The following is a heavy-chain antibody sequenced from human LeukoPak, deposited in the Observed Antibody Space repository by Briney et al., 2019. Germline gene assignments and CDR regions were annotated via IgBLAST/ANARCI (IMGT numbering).Heavy chain of an antibody. J-gene: IGHJ4*02. CDR3: ATKGGFEATIGTNIDY. CDR1: GGTFSSYA. Sequence: SVKVSCKASGGTFSSYAISWVRQAPGQGLEWMEGIIPIFDTANYAQKFQGRVTITADESTSTAYMELSSLRSEDTAVYYCATKGGFEATIGTNIDYWGQGTLVTVSS. V-gene: IGHV1-69*01. D-gene: IGHD5-12*01. CDR2: IIPIFDTA.